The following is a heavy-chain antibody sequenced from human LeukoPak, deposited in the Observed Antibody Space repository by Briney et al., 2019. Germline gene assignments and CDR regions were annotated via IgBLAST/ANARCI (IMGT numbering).Heavy chain of an antibody. D-gene: IGHD3-9*01. CDR1: GYTFTSYA. V-gene: IGHV7-4-1*02. CDR3: ARDGYDILTGPLDV. Sequence: ASVKVSCKASGYTFTSYAMNWVRQAPGQGLKWMGWINTNTGNPTYAQGFTGRFVFSLDTSVSTAYLQISSLKAEDTAVYYCARDGYDILTGPLDVWGQGTTVTVSS. CDR2: INTNTGNP. J-gene: IGHJ6*02.